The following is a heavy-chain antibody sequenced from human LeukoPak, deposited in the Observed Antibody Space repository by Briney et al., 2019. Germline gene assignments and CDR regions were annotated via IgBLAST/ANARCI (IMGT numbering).Heavy chain of an antibody. CDR3: AREFAWGGGY. Sequence: GGSLRLSCAASGFTFSSYVMSWVRQAPGKGLEWVSAISGSGGSTYYADSVKGRFTISRDNSNNTLSLQMNSLRAEDTAVYYCAREFAWGGGYWGQGTLVTVSS. CDR1: GFTFSSYV. D-gene: IGHD3-16*01. V-gene: IGHV3-23*01. J-gene: IGHJ4*02. CDR2: ISGSGGST.